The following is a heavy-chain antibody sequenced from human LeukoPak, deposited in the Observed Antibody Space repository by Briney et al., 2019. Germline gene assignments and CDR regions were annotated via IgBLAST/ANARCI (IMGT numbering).Heavy chain of an antibody. CDR1: GFTFSSYE. J-gene: IGHJ4*02. CDR3: ARVASSSSWSYYFDY. D-gene: IGHD6-13*01. Sequence: PGGSLRLSCAASGFTFSSYEMNWVRQAPGKGLEWVSYISSSGSTIYYADSVKGRFTISRDNAKNSLYLQMNSLRAEDTAVYYCARVASSSSWSYYFDYGGQGTLVTVSS. CDR2: ISSSGSTI. V-gene: IGHV3-48*03.